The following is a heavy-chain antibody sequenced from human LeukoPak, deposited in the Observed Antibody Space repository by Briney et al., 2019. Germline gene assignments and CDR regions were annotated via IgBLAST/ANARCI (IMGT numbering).Heavy chain of an antibody. CDR3: TRSNYGDDY. CDR1: GFILSDYY. D-gene: IGHD4-17*01. Sequence: MSGGSLRLSCAASGFILSDYYMSWSRQAPGKGLEWVSYISGPGTDIYYADSVKGRFTISRDNAKNSLYLQMNSLRAEDTAVYYCTRSNYGDDYWGQGTLVTVSS. J-gene: IGHJ4*02. V-gene: IGHV3-11*01. CDR2: ISGPGTDI.